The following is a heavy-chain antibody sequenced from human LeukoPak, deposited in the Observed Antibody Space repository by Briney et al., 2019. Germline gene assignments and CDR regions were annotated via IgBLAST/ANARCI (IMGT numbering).Heavy chain of an antibody. J-gene: IGHJ6*02. CDR2: ISSSSSTI. V-gene: IGHV3-48*01. Sequence: GGSLRLSCAASGFTFSSYSMNWVRQAPGKGLEWVSYISSSSSTIYYADSVKGRFTISRDNAKNSLYLQMNSLRAEDTAVYYCARIWKMWGLDVWGQGTTATVSS. D-gene: IGHD1-1*01. CDR3: ARIWKMWGLDV. CDR1: GFTFSSYS.